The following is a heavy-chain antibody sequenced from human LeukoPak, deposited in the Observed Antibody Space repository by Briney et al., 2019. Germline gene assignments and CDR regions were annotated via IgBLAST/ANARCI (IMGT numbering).Heavy chain of an antibody. CDR3: AREEEVSHSFDY. CDR1: GFTFSSYA. D-gene: IGHD1-26*01. CDR2: ISYDGSNK. V-gene: IGHV3-30*04. Sequence: GGSLRLSCAASGFTFSSYAMHWVRQAPGKGLVWVAGISYDGSNKYYADSVKGRFTISRDNSKNTLYLQMNSLRAEDTAVCYCAREEEVSHSFDYWGQGTLVTVSS. J-gene: IGHJ4*02.